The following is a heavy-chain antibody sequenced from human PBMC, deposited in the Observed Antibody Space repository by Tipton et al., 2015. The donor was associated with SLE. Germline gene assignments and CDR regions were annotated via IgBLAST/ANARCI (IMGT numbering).Heavy chain of an antibody. D-gene: IGHD6-19*01. V-gene: IGHV4-4*07. CDR2: IYTSGST. J-gene: IGHJ5*02. CDR3: ARDRDSSGSEGWFDP. CDR1: GGSISSYY. Sequence: TLSLTCTVSGGSISSYYWSWIRQPAGKGLEWTGRIYTSGSTNYNPSLKSRVTMSVDTSKNQFSLKLSSVTAADTAVYYCARDRDSSGSEGWFDPWGQGTLVTVSS.